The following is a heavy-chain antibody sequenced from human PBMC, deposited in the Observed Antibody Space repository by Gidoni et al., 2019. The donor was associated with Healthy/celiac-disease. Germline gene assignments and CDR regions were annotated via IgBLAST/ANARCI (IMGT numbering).Heavy chain of an antibody. CDR1: GCTFSSYS. CDR3: ARDPLGSSGWYPHRVYYFDY. CDR2: ISSSSSYI. V-gene: IGHV3-21*01. J-gene: IGHJ4*02. Sequence: EVQLVEAGGGLVKPGGSLRLSCAASGCTFSSYSMNWVRQAPGKGLEWVSSISSSSSYIYYADSVKGRFTISRDNAKNSLYLQMNSLRAEDTAVYYCARDPLGSSGWYPHRVYYFDYWGQGTLVTVSS. D-gene: IGHD6-13*01.